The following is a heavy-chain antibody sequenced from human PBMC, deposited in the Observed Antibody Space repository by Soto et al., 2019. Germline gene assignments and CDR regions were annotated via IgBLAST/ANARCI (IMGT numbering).Heavy chain of an antibody. V-gene: IGHV6-1*01. CDR3: ARDPTVTPVNYYYAMDV. CDR2: TYYRSKWFN. J-gene: IGHJ6*02. CDR1: GDSVSSNSAA. D-gene: IGHD4-17*01. Sequence: PSQTLSLTCAISGDSVSSNSAAWNWIRQSPSRGLEWLGRTYYRSKWFNDYAVSVKGRITINPDTSKNQFSLQLNSVTPEDTAVYYCARDPTVTPVNYYYAMDVWGQGTTVTVS.